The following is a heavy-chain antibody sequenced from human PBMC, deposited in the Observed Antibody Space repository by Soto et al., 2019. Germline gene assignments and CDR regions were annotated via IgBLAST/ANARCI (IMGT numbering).Heavy chain of an antibody. Sequence: QVQLVQSGAEVKKPGASVKVSCKASGYTFTSYGISWVRQAPGQGLEWMGWINAYNGNTNYAQNFQGRVTMTTDTFTSTAEMELRSLRSDDTAVYSCARDWFGVDYWGQGTLVTVSS. CDR1: GYTFTSYG. D-gene: IGHD3-16*01. CDR3: ARDWFGVDY. J-gene: IGHJ4*02. V-gene: IGHV1-18*01. CDR2: INAYNGNT.